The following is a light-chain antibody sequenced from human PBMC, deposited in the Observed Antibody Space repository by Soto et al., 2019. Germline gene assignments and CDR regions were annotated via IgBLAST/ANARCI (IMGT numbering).Light chain of an antibody. CDR2: EVN. Sequence: QSVLTQPASVSGSPGQSITISCTGTSSDVGSYDAVSWNQHHPGKVPKLMIYEVNKLPSGVSYRFSGSKSGNTASLTISGLQAEDEADYYCCSYAGTSYVFGSGTKVTVL. CDR3: CSYAGTSYV. CDR1: SSDVGSYDA. J-gene: IGLJ1*01. V-gene: IGLV2-23*02.